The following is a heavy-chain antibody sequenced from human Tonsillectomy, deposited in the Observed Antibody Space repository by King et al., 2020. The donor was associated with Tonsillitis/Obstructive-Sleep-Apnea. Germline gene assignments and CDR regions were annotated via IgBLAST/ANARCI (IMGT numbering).Heavy chain of an antibody. Sequence: VQLQQWGAGLLKPSETLSLTCAVYGGSFSGYYWSWIRQPPGKGLEWIGKINHSGSTNYNPSLKSRVTISVDTSKNQFSLKLRSVTAADTAVYYCAASGGNNWFDPWGQGTLVTVSS. J-gene: IGHJ5*02. D-gene: IGHD3-16*01. CDR3: AASGGNNWFDP. CDR2: INHSGST. V-gene: IGHV4-34*01. CDR1: GGSFSGYY.